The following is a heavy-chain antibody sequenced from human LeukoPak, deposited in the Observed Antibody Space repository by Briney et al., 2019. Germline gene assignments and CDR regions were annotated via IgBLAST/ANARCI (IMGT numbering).Heavy chain of an antibody. CDR2: INPNSGGT. Sequence: GPSVKVSCKVSRYTFTGYYMHWVRQAPGQGLEWMGRINPNSGGTNYAQKFQGRVTMTRETSISTAYMELSRLRSDDTAVYYCAGRVGATKGYYFDYWGQGTLVTVSS. CDR1: RYTFTGYY. J-gene: IGHJ4*02. V-gene: IGHV1-2*06. CDR3: AGRVGATKGYYFDY. D-gene: IGHD1-26*01.